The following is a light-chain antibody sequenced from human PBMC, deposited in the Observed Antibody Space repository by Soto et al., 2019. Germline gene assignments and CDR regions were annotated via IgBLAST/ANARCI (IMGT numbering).Light chain of an antibody. Sequence: QSVLTQPRSVSGSPGQSVTISCTGTSSDVVGDNYVSWYQQHPGKAPKLMIYDVRKRPSGVPDRFSGSKSGNTASLTISGLQAEDEADYYCCSSAGNYTSVFGGGTKVTVL. J-gene: IGLJ3*02. CDR2: DVR. CDR1: SSDVVGDNY. CDR3: CSSAGNYTSV. V-gene: IGLV2-11*01.